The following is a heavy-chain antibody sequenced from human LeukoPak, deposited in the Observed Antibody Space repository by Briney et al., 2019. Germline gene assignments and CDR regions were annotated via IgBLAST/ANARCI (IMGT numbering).Heavy chain of an antibody. CDR3: ARGATVHIFDY. V-gene: IGHV4-34*01. CDR1: GGSFSGFY. D-gene: IGHD4-11*01. J-gene: IGHJ4*02. CDR2: INHSGST. Sequence: SETLSLTCAVYGGSFSGFYWSWIRQPPGKGLEWIGEINHSGSTNYNPSLKSRVTISVDTSKNQFSLKLSSVTAADTAVYYCARGATVHIFDYWGQGTLVTVSS.